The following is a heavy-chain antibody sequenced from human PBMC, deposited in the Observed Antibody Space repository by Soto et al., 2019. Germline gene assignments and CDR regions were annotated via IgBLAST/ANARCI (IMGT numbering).Heavy chain of an antibody. CDR3: ARDSNHNWFYP. J-gene: IGHJ5*02. Sequence: SETLSLTCTVSGGSISGSSYYWGWIRQPPGKGLEWIGSIYYSGSTYYNPSLKSRVTISVDTSKNQFSLKLSSVTATDTAVYYCARDSNHNWFYPWGQGTLVTVAS. CDR1: GGSISGSSYY. D-gene: IGHD4-4*01. CDR2: IYYSGST. V-gene: IGHV4-39*02.